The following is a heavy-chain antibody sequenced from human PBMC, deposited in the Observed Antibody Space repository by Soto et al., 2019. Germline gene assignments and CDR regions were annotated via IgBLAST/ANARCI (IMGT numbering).Heavy chain of an antibody. V-gene: IGHV1-3*01. Sequence: QVQLVQSGAEVRKPGASVNISCRASGFSFSDNLINWVRQAPGQSLEWMGWINPDHGNPRYSQTFQGRGTISRHSSASIAYVEVSDLTSEDPAVYYCARDILSVGPRANDAFDVWGQGTMVTVSS. D-gene: IGHD2-8*02. J-gene: IGHJ3*01. CDR1: GFSFSDNL. CDR2: INPDHGNP. CDR3: ARDILSVGPRANDAFDV.